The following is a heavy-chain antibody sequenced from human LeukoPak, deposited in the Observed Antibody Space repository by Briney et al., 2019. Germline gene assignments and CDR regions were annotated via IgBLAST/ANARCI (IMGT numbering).Heavy chain of an antibody. CDR2: ISAYNGNT. CDR3: ARMDTTGTADNWFDP. J-gene: IGHJ5*02. CDR1: GYTFTSYG. V-gene: IGHV1-18*01. Sequence: ASVKVSCKASGYTFTSYGISWVRQAPGQGLEWMGWISAYNGNTNYAQKLQGRVTITRNTSISTAYMELSSLRSEDTAVYYCARMDTTGTADNWFDPWGQGTLVTVSS. D-gene: IGHD1-1*01.